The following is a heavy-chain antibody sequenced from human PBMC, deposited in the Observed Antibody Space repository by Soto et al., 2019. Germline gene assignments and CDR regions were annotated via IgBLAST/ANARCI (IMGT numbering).Heavy chain of an antibody. Sequence: PVGYPRLYYPPSGWPFNSYALSRVRQPPGPRQECGSVISGSGGSTYYADSVKGRFTISRDDSKNTLYLQMNSLRAEDTAVYYCAQNSGGSCYSAISYWGPGALVTVSS. J-gene: IGHJ4*02. CDR2: ISGSGGST. CDR3: AQNSGGSCYSAISY. V-gene: IGHV3-23*01. D-gene: IGHD2-15*01. CDR1: GWPFNSYA.